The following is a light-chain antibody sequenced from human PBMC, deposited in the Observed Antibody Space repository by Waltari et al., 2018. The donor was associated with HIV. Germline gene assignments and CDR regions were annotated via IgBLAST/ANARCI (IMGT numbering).Light chain of an antibody. CDR1: SSDVGGYNY. J-gene: IGLJ1*01. CDR3: SSYTSSSTVL. CDR2: EVS. Sequence: QSALTQPASVSGSPGQSITLSCTGTSSDVGGYNYVSWYQQHPGKAPKLMISEVSNRPSWISNRFSGSQSGNTASLTISGLQAEDEADYYCSSYTSSSTVLFGTGTKVTV. V-gene: IGLV2-14*01.